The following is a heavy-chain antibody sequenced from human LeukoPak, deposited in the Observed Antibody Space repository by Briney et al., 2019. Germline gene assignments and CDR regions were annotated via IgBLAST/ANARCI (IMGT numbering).Heavy chain of an antibody. CDR1: GYSISSGYY. J-gene: IGHJ6*03. V-gene: IGHV4-38-2*02. Sequence: SETLSLTCTVSGYSISSGYYWGWIRQPPGKGLEWIGSIYHSGSTYCNPSLKSRVTISVDTSKNQFSLKLSSVTAADTAVYYCARDDYYYYYYMDVWGKGTTVTVSS. CDR2: IYHSGST. CDR3: ARDDYYYYYYMDV.